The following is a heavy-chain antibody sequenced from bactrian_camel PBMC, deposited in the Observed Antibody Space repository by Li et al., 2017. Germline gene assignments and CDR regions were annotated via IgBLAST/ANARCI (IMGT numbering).Heavy chain of an antibody. CDR1: GDTIGRYC. Sequence: HVQLVESGGGSVQAGGSLRLSCVASGDTIGRYCMGWFRQAPGKEREGVAAMDSAGSANYADSVKGRFAISKDNDRNTLALQMNSLKPEDSAMYYCSADRRYIAREVCAGGQFDLSRRGHGTQVTVS. CDR2: MDSAGSA. J-gene: IGHJ4*01. V-gene: IGHV3S55*01. D-gene: IGHD1*01. CDR3: SADRRYIAREVCAGGQFDLSR.